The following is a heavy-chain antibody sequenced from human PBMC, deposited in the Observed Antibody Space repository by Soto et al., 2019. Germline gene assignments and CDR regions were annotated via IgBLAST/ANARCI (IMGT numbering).Heavy chain of an antibody. V-gene: IGHV3-23*01. CDR3: ARRQKSPYVGIVAFDY. CDR1: GFTFSSYA. J-gene: IGHJ4*02. Sequence: PGGSLRLSCAASGFTFSSYAMSWVRQAPGKGLEWVSAISGSGGSTYYADSVKGRFTISRDNSKNTLYLQMNSLRAEDTAVYYCARRQKSPYVGIVAFDYWGQGTLVTVSS. D-gene: IGHD5-12*01. CDR2: ISGSGGST.